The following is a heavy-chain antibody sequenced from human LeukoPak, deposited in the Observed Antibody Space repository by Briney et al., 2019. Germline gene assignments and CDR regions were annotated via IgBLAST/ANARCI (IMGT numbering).Heavy chain of an antibody. CDR1: GGSISSYY. V-gene: IGHV4-59*01. CDR3: ARGSFDGYNWNWFDP. Sequence: SETLSLTCTVSGGSISSYYWSWIRQPPGKGLEWIGYIYYSGSTNYNPSLKSRVTISVDTSKNQFSLMLSSVTAADTAVYYCARGSFDGYNWNWFDPWGQGTLVTVSS. CDR2: IYYSGST. D-gene: IGHD5-24*01. J-gene: IGHJ5*02.